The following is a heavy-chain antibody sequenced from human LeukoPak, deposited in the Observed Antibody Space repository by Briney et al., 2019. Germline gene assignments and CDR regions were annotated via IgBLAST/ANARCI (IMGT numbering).Heavy chain of an antibody. CDR2: INPSGGST. D-gene: IGHD5-24*01. Sequence: GASVKVSCKASGYTFTSYYMHWMRQAPGQGLEWMGIINPSGGSTSYAQKFQGRVTMTRDTSTSTVYMELSSLRSEDTAVYYCARDPLHEDGYNVEVDAFDIWGQGTMVTVSS. CDR1: GYTFTSYY. V-gene: IGHV1-46*01. J-gene: IGHJ3*02. CDR3: ARDPLHEDGYNVEVDAFDI.